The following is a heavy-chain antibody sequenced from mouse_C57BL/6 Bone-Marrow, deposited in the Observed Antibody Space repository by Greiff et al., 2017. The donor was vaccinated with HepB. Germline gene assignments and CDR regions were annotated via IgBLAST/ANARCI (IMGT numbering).Heavy chain of an antibody. J-gene: IGHJ2*01. D-gene: IGHD4-1*02. V-gene: IGHV1-81*01. Sequence: QVQLKQSGAELARPGASVKLSCKASGYTFTSYGISWVKQRTGQGLEWIGEIYPRSGNTYYNEKFKGKATLTADKSSSTAYMELRSLTSEDSAVYFCARSATGTGDFDYWGQGTTLTVSS. CDR3: ARSATGTGDFDY. CDR1: GYTFTSYG. CDR2: IYPRSGNT.